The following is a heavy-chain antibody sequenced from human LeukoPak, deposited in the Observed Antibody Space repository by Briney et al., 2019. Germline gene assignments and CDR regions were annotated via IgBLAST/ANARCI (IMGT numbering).Heavy chain of an antibody. CDR1: GGSISSGSYY. Sequence: SETLSLTCTVSGGSISSGSYYWSWIRQPAGKGLEWIGRIYTSGSTNYNPSLKSRVTISVDTSKNQFSLKLSSVTAADTAVYYCARGYSGYDLFYYYYMDVWGKGTTVTISS. V-gene: IGHV4-61*02. J-gene: IGHJ6*03. CDR2: IYTSGST. D-gene: IGHD5-12*01. CDR3: ARGYSGYDLFYYYYMDV.